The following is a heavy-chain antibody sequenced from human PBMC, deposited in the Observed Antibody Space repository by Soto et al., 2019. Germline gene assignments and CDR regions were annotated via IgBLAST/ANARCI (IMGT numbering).Heavy chain of an antibody. D-gene: IGHD2-21*02. V-gene: IGHV3-7*02. CDR2: INQDGTRK. J-gene: IGHJ4*02. CDR1: GFAFVSYS. CDR3: AALTAGPLY. Sequence: EVQVVESGGGLVQRGGSLRLSCAASGFAFVSYSMTWVRQAPGKGLEWVANINQDGTRKYYVDSVKGRFTISRDNAQNSLYPQMNSLTVEDTAVYYCAALTAGPLYWGQGTPITVSS.